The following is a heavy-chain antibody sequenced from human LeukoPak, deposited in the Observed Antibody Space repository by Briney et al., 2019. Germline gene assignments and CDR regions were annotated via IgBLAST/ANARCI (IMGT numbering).Heavy chain of an antibody. V-gene: IGHV3-30-3*01. J-gene: IGHJ4*02. D-gene: IGHD3-22*01. Sequence: GGSLGLSCAASGFTFSSYAMHWVRQAPGKGLEWVAVISYDGSNKYYADSVKGRFTISRDNSKNTLYLQMNSLRAEDTAVYYCARAVTMIVVVPGGDYWGQGTLVTVSS. CDR2: ISYDGSNK. CDR3: ARAVTMIVVVPGGDY. CDR1: GFTFSSYA.